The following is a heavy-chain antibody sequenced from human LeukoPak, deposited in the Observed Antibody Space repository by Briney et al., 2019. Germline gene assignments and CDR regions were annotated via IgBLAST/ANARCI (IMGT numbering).Heavy chain of an antibody. Sequence: GGSLRLSCAASGFAFSSYWMHWVRQVPGKGLEWVSAIRASGGSAYYADSVKGRFTISRDNSKNTLYLQMNSLRAEDTAVYYCAKIPYQLPYYFDYWGQGTLVTVFS. J-gene: IGHJ4*02. CDR3: AKIPYQLPYYFDY. D-gene: IGHD2-2*01. CDR2: IRASGGSA. CDR1: GFAFSSYW. V-gene: IGHV3-23*01.